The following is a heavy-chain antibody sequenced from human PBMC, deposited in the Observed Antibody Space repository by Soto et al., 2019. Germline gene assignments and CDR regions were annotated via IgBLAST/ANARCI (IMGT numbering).Heavy chain of an antibody. D-gene: IGHD2-2*01. CDR1: GYTFTSYG. Sequence: QVQLVQSGAEVKKPGASVKVSCKASGYTFTSYGISWGRQAPGQGLEWMGWISDYNGNTNYAQKLQGRVTMTTDTSTSTAYMELRSLRSDDTAVYYCASITTDAPWSWFDPWGQGTLVTVSS. J-gene: IGHJ5*02. CDR2: ISDYNGNT. CDR3: ASITTDAPWSWFDP. V-gene: IGHV1-18*04.